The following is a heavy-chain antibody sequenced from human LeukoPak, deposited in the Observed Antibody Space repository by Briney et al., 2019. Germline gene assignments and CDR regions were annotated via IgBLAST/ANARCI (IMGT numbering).Heavy chain of an antibody. Sequence: ASVKVSCKASGYTFTSYDINWVRQATGQGLEWMGWMNPNSGNTGYAQKFQGRVTITRNTSISTAYMELSSLRSEDTAVYYCARRYYDFWGGYYSHTGYYYMDVWGKGTTVTVSS. CDR1: GYTFTSYD. D-gene: IGHD3-3*01. J-gene: IGHJ6*03. CDR3: ARRYYDFWGGYYSHTGYYYMDV. V-gene: IGHV1-8*03. CDR2: MNPNSGNT.